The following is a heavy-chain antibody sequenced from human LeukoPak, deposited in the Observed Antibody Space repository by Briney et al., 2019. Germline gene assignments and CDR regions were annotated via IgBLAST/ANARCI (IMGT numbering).Heavy chain of an antibody. CDR2: IYYSGST. CDR1: GGSISSRGYS. Sequence: PSQTLSLTCAVSGGSISSRGYSWNWIRQPPGKGLEWIGYIYYSGSTYYNPSLKSRVTISVDTSKNQFSLKLSSVTAADTAVYYCARVFYCGGDCYSWYFDYWGQGTLVTVSS. V-gene: IGHV4-30-4*08. D-gene: IGHD2-21*02. CDR3: ARVFYCGGDCYSWYFDY. J-gene: IGHJ4*02.